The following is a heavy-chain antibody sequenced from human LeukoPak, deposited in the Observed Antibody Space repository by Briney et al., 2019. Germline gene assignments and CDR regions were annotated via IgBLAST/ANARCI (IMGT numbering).Heavy chain of an antibody. V-gene: IGHV3-7*05. CDR2: IQEDGSEK. CDR1: GFTFSSFW. CDR3: ARCMVGTTNWFDP. J-gene: IGHJ5*02. D-gene: IGHD1-26*01. Sequence: QPGGSLILSCAASGFTFSSFWMTWVRQAPGKGLEWVASIQEDGSEKYYVASVKGRFTISRDNARGSLYLQINSLRAEDTAVYYCARCMVGTTNWFDPWGQGTLVTVSS.